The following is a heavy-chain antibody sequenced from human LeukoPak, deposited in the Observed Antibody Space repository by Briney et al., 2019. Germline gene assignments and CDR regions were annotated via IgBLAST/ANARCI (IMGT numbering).Heavy chain of an antibody. J-gene: IGHJ4*02. D-gene: IGHD2-2*01. Sequence: GGSMRLSCAASGFAFSSYNMKWVRQAPGKGLEWVSFISTTSTYIYYADSVKGRFTVSRDNSKNLLYLQMDSPRVEDTAVYHCARAGTCSSTSCDGGIEYWGQGTLVTVSS. CDR2: ISTTSTYI. CDR3: ARAGTCSSTSCDGGIEY. CDR1: GFAFSSYN. V-gene: IGHV3-21*06.